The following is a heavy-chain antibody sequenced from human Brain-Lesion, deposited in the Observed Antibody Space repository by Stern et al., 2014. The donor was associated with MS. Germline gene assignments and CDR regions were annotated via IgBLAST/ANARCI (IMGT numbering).Heavy chain of an antibody. CDR3: ARRGDSSSSGFDY. D-gene: IGHD6-6*01. V-gene: IGHV5-51*01. Sequence: EVQLVESGAEGKQPGESLKISCKGSGYRFTSNWIGWVRQMPGKGLEGRGIIWPGDSDTRYSPSFQGQVTISADKSISTAYLQWSSLQASDTAMYYCARRGDSSSSGFDYWGQGTLVIVSS. CDR1: GYRFTSNW. CDR2: IWPGDSDT. J-gene: IGHJ4*02.